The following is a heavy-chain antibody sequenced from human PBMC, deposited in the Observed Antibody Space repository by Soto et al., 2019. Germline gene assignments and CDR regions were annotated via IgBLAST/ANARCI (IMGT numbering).Heavy chain of an antibody. CDR1: GYSISSGYY. CDR3: ARDPLAIFGVVANYYYGMDV. V-gene: IGHV4-38-2*02. J-gene: IGHJ6*02. Sequence: SETLSLTCAVSGYSISSGYYWCFIRQPPGKGLEWIGSIYHSGSTYYNPSLKSRVTISVDTSKNQFSLKLSSVTAADTAVYYCARDPLAIFGVVANYYYGMDVWGQGTTVTVSS. D-gene: IGHD3-3*01. CDR2: IYHSGST.